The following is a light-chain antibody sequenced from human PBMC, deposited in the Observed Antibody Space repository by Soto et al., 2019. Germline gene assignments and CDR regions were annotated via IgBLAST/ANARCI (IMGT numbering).Light chain of an antibody. CDR2: GAS. J-gene: IGKJ3*01. CDR1: QSVRTNY. Sequence: EIVLTQSPGTLSLSPGDRATLSCRASQSVRTNYLAWYQQKLGQGPRLLIYGASSMATGIPDRFSGNGSGTDFTLTISRLEPEDFAVYYCHQYGSTPFPFCPGTKVDIK. V-gene: IGKV3-20*01. CDR3: HQYGSTPFP.